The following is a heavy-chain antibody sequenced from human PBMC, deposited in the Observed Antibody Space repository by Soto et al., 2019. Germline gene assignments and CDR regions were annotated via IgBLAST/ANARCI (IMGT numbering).Heavy chain of an antibody. CDR2: ISYDGSNK. V-gene: IGHV3-30*18. Sequence: QVQLVESGGGVVQPGRSLRLSCAASGFTFSSYGMHWVRQAPGKGLEWVAVISYDGSNKYYADSVKGRFTISRDNSKNTLYLRMNSLRAEDTAVYYCAKDLIAVVGGYYGMDVWGQGTTVTVSS. J-gene: IGHJ6*02. D-gene: IGHD2-15*01. CDR1: GFTFSSYG. CDR3: AKDLIAVVGGYYGMDV.